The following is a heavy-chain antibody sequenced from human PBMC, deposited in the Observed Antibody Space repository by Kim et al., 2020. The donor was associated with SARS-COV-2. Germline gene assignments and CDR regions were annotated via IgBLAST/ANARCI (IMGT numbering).Heavy chain of an antibody. CDR2: IIPIFGTA. D-gene: IGHD5-18*01. CDR1: GGTFSSYA. Sequence: SVKVSCKASGGTFSSYAISWVRQAPGQGLEWMGGIIPIFGTAKYAQKFQGRVTITADESTSTAYMELSSLRSEDTAVYYWAAEGRGYSYGYSVSYYYGMDVWGQRPTVTVSS. J-gene: IGHJ6*02. V-gene: IGHV1-69*13. CDR3: AAEGRGYSYGYSVSYYYGMDV.